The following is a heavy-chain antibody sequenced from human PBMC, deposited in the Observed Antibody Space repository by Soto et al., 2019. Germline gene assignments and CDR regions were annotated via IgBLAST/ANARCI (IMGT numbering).Heavy chain of an antibody. CDR1: GGSISSYY. CDR3: AKLLSGSLDP. CDR2: IYHSGST. V-gene: IGHV4-59*04. Sequence: SETLSLTCTVSGGSISSYYWSWIRQPPGKGLEWIGYIYHSGSTYYNPSLKSRVTISVDRSKNQFSLKLSSVTAADTAVYYCAKLLSGSLDPWGQGTLVTVSS. D-gene: IGHD2-15*01. J-gene: IGHJ5*02.